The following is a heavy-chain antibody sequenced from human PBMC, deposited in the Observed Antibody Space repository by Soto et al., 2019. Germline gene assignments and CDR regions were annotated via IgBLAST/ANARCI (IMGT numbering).Heavy chain of an antibody. CDR3: ARALRATTQTFDY. V-gene: IGHV1-69*13. D-gene: IGHD5-12*01. Sequence: ASVKVSCKASGGTFSSYAISWVRQAPGQGLEWMGGIIPIFGTANYAQKFQGRVAITADESTSTAYMELSSLRSEDTAVYYCARALRATTQTFDYWGQGNLVTVSS. CDR2: IIPIFGTA. CDR1: GGTFSSYA. J-gene: IGHJ4*02.